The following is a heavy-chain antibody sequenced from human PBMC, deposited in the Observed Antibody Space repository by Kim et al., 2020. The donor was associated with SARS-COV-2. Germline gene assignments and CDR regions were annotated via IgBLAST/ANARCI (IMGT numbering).Heavy chain of an antibody. J-gene: IGHJ5*02. CDR1: GGSISSSSYY. CDR2: IYYSGST. V-gene: IGHV4-39*01. Sequence: SETLSLTCTVSGGSISSSSYYWGWIRQPPGKGLEWIGSIYYSGSTYYNPSLKSRVTISVDTSKNQFSLKLSSVTAADTAVYYCARRNLIAGGPRFDPWGQGTLVTVSS. CDR3: ARRNLIAGGPRFDP. D-gene: IGHD6-13*01.